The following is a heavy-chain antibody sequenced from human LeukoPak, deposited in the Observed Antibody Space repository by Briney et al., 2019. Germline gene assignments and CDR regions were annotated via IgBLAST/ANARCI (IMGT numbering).Heavy chain of an antibody. D-gene: IGHD4-17*01. CDR2: IKSKTDGGTT. Sequence: GGSLRLSCAASGFTFSNAWTSWVRQAPGKGLEWVGRIKSKTDGGTTDYAAPVKGRFTISRDDSKNTLYLQMNSLKTEDTAVYYCTTMTTVDPTRSYWGQGTLVTVSS. CDR3: TTMTTVDPTRSY. V-gene: IGHV3-15*01. J-gene: IGHJ4*02. CDR1: GFTFSNAW.